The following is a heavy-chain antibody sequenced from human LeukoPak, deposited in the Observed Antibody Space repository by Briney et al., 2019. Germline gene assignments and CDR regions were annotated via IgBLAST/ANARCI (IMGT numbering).Heavy chain of an antibody. J-gene: IGHJ4*02. V-gene: IGHV3-30-3*01. CDR1: GFTFSSYA. Sequence: GGSLRLSCAASGFTFSSYAMHWVRQAPGKGLEWVAVISYDGSNKYYADSVKGRFTISRDNSKNTLYLQMNSLRAEDTAVYYCARDGDPYYDSSGYPLDYWGQGTLVTVSS. CDR3: ARDGDPYYDSSGYPLDY. CDR2: ISYDGSNK. D-gene: IGHD3-22*01.